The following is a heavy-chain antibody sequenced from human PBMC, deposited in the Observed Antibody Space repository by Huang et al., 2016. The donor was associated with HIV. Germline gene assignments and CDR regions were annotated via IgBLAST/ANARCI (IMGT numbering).Heavy chain of an antibody. CDR2: SYNSGST. V-gene: IGHV4-61*01. D-gene: IGHD5-12*01. CDR3: ARDRADGYNFDY. CDR1: GGSVSSGSYY. Sequence: QVQLQESGPGLVKPSETLSLTCTVSGGSVSSGSYYWCWIRQPPGKGLEWIGYSYNSGSTNHNPSLKSRVTLSVDTSKNQFSLKLSSVTAADTAVYYCARDRADGYNFDYWGQGTLVTVSS. J-gene: IGHJ4*02.